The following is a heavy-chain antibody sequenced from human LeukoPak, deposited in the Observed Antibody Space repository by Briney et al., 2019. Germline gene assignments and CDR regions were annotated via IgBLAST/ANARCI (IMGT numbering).Heavy chain of an antibody. Sequence: GGSLRLSCAASRFTVSSNYMSWVRQAPGKGLEWVSVIYSGGSTYYADSVKGRFTISRDNSKNTLYLQMNSLRAEDTAVYYCARDAYYYDSSGYYQYNWFDPWGQGTLVTVSS. CDR1: RFTVSSNY. V-gene: IGHV3-66*01. J-gene: IGHJ5*02. D-gene: IGHD3-22*01. CDR2: IYSGGST. CDR3: ARDAYYYDSSGYYQYNWFDP.